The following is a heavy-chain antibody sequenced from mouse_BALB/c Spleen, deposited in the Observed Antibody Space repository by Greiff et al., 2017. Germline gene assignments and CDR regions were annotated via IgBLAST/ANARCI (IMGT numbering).Heavy chain of an antibody. CDR2: ISSGGSYT. Sequence: EVKLMESGGGLVKPGGSLKLSCAASGFTFSSYAMSWVRQSPEKRLEWVAEISSGGSYTYYPDTVTGRFTISRDNAKNTLYLEMSSLRSEDTAMYYCARDDGSSPFAYWGQGTLVTVSA. V-gene: IGHV5-9-4*01. D-gene: IGHD1-1*01. CDR1: GFTFSSYA. CDR3: ARDDGSSPFAY. J-gene: IGHJ3*01.